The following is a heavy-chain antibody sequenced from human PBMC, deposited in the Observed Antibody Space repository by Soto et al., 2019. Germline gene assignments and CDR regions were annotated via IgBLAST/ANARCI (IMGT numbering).Heavy chain of an antibody. V-gene: IGHV3-23*01. CDR2: ISGSGDST. D-gene: IGHD6-19*01. J-gene: IGHJ1*01. CDR1: GFTFSSYA. Sequence: GGSLRLSCVASGFTFSSYAMSWVRQAPGKGLEWVSGISGSGDSTYYADSVKGRFTISRDNSKNTLYLQMNSLRAEDTAVYYCAKGVPGIAVAGTGYFQHWGQGTLVTVS. CDR3: AKGVPGIAVAGTGYFQH.